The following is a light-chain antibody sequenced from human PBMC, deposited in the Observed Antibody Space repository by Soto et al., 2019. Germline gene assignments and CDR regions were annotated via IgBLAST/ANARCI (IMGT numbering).Light chain of an antibody. CDR1: QSVSSN. Sequence: EIVMTQSPATLSVSPGERATLSCRASQSVSSNLAWYQQKPGQAPRLLIYDASTRATGIPARFSGSGSGTEFTLTISSLQSEDFAVYYCQQYNTWPPMAFGQGTKAEIK. CDR3: QQYNTWPPMA. CDR2: DAS. J-gene: IGKJ1*01. V-gene: IGKV3-15*01.